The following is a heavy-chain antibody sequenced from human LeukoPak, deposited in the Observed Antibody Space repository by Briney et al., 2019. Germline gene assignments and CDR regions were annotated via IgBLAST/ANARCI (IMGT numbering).Heavy chain of an antibody. CDR1: GGSITNSNYY. Sequence: SETLSLTCSVSGGSITNSNYYWGWIRQPPGKGLEWLGAVYYTGSTDYNTSLRGRVTLSVDTSRKQFSLRLTSVTDADTAVYYCASIRVVTTFYYFYMDIWGKGTTVTVSS. D-gene: IGHD3-3*01. V-gene: IGHV4-39*01. CDR3: ASIRVVTTFYYFYMDI. J-gene: IGHJ6*03. CDR2: VYYTGST.